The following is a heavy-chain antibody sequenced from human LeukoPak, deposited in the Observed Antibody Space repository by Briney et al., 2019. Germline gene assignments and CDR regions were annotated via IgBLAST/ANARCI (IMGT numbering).Heavy chain of an antibody. CDR1: GGSICSSSYY. CDR3: AGDNYYDSSGVDY. D-gene: IGHD3-22*01. CDR2: IYSSGST. Sequence: SEALSLTCTVSGGSICSSSYYWGWIRQPPGNGLEWIGSIYSSGSTSYNPSLKSRVTISVDTSKSQFSLKLSSVTAADTAVYYCAGDNYYDSSGVDYWGQGTLVTVSS. J-gene: IGHJ4*02. V-gene: IGHV4-39*07.